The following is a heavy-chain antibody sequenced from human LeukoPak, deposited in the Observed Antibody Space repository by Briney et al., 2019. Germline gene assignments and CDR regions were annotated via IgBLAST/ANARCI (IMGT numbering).Heavy chain of an antibody. V-gene: IGHV1-69*01. D-gene: IGHD4-17*01. J-gene: IGHJ4*02. CDR1: GGTFSSYA. CDR3: ARGDYGDYLIYPQFDY. CDR2: IIPIFGTA. Sequence: SVKVSCKASGGTFSSYAISWVRQAPGQGLEWMGGIIPIFGTANYAQKFQGRVTIAADESTSTAYMKLSSLRSEDTAVYYCARGDYGDYLIYPQFDYWGQGTLVTVSS.